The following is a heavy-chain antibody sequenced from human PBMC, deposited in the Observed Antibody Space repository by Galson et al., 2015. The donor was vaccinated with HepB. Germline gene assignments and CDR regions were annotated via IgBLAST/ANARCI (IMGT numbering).Heavy chain of an antibody. CDR3: ARLLLLANYYDSSGYFDY. CDR2: IYPGDSDT. D-gene: IGHD3-22*01. J-gene: IGHJ4*02. V-gene: IGHV5-51*01. CDR1: GYSFTSYW. Sequence: QSGAEVKKPGESLKISCKGSGYSFTSYWIGWVRQMPGKGLEWMGIIYPGDSDTRYSPSFQGQVTISADKSISTAYLQWSSLKASDTAMYYCARLLLLANYYDSSGYFDYWGQGTLVTVSS.